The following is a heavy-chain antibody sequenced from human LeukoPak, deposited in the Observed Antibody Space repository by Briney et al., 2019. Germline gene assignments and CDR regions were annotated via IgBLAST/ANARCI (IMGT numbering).Heavy chain of an antibody. Sequence: GGSLRLSCAASGFXFSSYSINWVRQAPGKGLEWVSSISSSSSYIYYADSVKGRFTISRDNAKNSLYLQMNSLRAEDTAVYYCARDDSWGFGELLYYYYYYGMDVWGQGTTVTVSS. CDR1: GFXFSSYS. J-gene: IGHJ6*02. CDR3: ARDDSWGFGELLYYYYYYGMDV. CDR2: ISSSSSYI. D-gene: IGHD3-10*01. V-gene: IGHV3-21*01.